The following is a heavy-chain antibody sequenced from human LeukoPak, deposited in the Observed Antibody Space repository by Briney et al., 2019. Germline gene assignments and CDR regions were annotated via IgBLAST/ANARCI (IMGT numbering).Heavy chain of an antibody. CDR1: GFTFGGSA. J-gene: IGHJ4*02. Sequence: GGSLTLSCAASGFTFGGSAMHWVRQASGKGLEWVGRIRSKANNYATAYAASVKGRFTISRDDSKNTAYLQMNSLNTGDTAVYYCTRYNVGFESWGQGTLVTVSS. D-gene: IGHD1-1*01. CDR2: IRSKANNYAT. V-gene: IGHV3-73*01. CDR3: TRYNVGFES.